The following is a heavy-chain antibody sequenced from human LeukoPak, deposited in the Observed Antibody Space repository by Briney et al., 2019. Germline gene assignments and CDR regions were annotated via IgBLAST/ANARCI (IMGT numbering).Heavy chain of an antibody. CDR1: GFTFSSYM. Sequence: PGGSLRLSRAASGFTFSSYMMNWVRQAPGKGLEWVSYISSSSGTMYYTDSVKGRFTISRDNAKNSLYLQMNSLRAEDTAVYYCAGGQWFGDLLFGWGQGTLVTVSS. D-gene: IGHD3-10*01. V-gene: IGHV3-48*01. CDR2: ISSSSGTM. J-gene: IGHJ4*02. CDR3: AGGQWFGDLLFG.